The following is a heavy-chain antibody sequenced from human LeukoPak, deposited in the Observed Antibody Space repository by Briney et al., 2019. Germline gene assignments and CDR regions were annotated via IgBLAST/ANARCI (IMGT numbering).Heavy chain of an antibody. CDR1: GFTFDDYA. V-gene: IGHV3-9*01. CDR2: ISWNSGSI. Sequence: GGSLRLSCAASGFTFDDYAMHWVRQAPGKGLEWVSGISWNSGSIGYADSVKGRFTISRDNAKNSLYPQMNSLRAEDTALYYCAKDSSGYYRYFDLWGRGTLVTVSS. CDR3: AKDSSGYYRYFDL. D-gene: IGHD3-22*01. J-gene: IGHJ2*01.